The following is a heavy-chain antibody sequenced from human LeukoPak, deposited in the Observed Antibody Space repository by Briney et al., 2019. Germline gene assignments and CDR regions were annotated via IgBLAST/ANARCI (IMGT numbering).Heavy chain of an antibody. D-gene: IGHD2-8*02. J-gene: IGHJ2*01. V-gene: IGHV3-7*01. CDR1: GCIFISHC. CDR2: ISQDGGEK. Sequence: GGSLRLSCAGSGCIFISHCMTWVRQAPGMGREWVGYISQDGGEKFYADSVRGRFIISRDNAKNSLYLHLKSLRAEDTAVYYCSIVRTESYIDLWGRSTLVTLSP. CDR3: SIVRTESYIDL.